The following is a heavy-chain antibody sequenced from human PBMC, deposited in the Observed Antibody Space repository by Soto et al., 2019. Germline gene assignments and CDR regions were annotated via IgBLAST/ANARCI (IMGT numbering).Heavy chain of an antibody. Sequence: QVQLVQSGAEVKKPGSSVKVSCKASGGTFSSYAISWVRQAPGQGLEWMGGIIPIFGTANYAQKFQGSVTITADESTSTAYMELSSLRSEDTAVYYCARVALSRPAAIPFDYWGQGTLVTVSS. CDR3: ARVALSRPAAIPFDY. J-gene: IGHJ4*02. D-gene: IGHD2-2*01. V-gene: IGHV1-69*01. CDR2: IIPIFGTA. CDR1: GGTFSSYA.